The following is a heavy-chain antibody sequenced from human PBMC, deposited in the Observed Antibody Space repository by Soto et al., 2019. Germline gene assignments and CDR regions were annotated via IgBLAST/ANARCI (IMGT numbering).Heavy chain of an antibody. CDR1: GGSISSGGHY. CDR3: ARGLELRRGWFDP. J-gene: IGHJ5*02. Sequence: SETLSLTCTVSGGSISSGGHYWSWIRQHPGKGLEWIGYIYYSGSTYYNPSLKSRVTISVDTSKNQFSLKLSSVTAADTAVYYCARGLELRRGWFDPWGQGTLVTVSS. CDR2: IYYSGST. D-gene: IGHD1-7*01. V-gene: IGHV4-31*03.